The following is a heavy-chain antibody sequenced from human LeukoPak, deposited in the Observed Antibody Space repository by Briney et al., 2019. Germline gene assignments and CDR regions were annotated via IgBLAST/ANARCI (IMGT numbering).Heavy chain of an antibody. Sequence: PSETLSLTCAVYGGSFSGYYWGWIRQPPGKGLEWIGEINHSGSTNYNPSLKSRVTISVDTSKNQFSLKLSSVTAADTAVYYCARVYDSSGYYVHYWGQGALVTVSS. J-gene: IGHJ4*02. CDR1: GGSFSGYY. V-gene: IGHV4-34*01. D-gene: IGHD3-22*01. CDR2: INHSGST. CDR3: ARVYDSSGYYVHY.